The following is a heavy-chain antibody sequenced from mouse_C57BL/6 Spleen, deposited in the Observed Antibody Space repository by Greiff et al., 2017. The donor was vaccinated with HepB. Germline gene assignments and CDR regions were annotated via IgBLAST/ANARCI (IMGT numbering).Heavy chain of an antibody. Sequence: DVQLVESGGGLVKPGGSLKLSCAASGFTFSSYAMSWVRQTPEKRLEWVATISDGGSYTYYPDNVKGRFTISRDNAKNNLYLQMSHLKSEDTAMYYCAREGLYYGSSLYYFDYWGQGTTLTVSS. J-gene: IGHJ2*01. CDR1: GFTFSSYA. CDR2: ISDGGSYT. V-gene: IGHV5-4*01. CDR3: AREGLYYGSSLYYFDY. D-gene: IGHD1-1*01.